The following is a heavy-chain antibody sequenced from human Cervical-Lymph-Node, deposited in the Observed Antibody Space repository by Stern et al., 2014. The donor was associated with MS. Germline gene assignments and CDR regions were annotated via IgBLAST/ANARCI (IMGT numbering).Heavy chain of an antibody. D-gene: IGHD3-16*01. J-gene: IGHJ4*02. CDR1: GYTFSSFA. CDR3: ARGWGDTRH. V-gene: IGHV1-18*01. CDR2: ITVYNGNT. Sequence: VQLLESGAEVKKPGASVNVSCKASGYTFSSFAITWVRQAPGQGLEWMGTITVYNGNTNYAQRVQDRVTMTTDTSTNTAYMAVRTLGSDDPAVFYGARGWGDTRHWGQGTLVTVSS.